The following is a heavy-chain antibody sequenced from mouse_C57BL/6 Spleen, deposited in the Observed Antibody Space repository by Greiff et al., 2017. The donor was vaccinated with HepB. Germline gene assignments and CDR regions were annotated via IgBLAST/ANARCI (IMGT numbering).Heavy chain of an antibody. J-gene: IGHJ4*01. CDR1: GYTFTSYW. CDR2: INPSNGGT. V-gene: IGHV1-53*01. Sequence: VQLQQSGTELVKPGASVKLSCKASGYTFTSYWMHWVKQRPGQGLEWIGNINPSNGGTNYNEKFKSKATLTVDKSSSTAYMQLSSLTSEDSAVYYCARSRGNYYGSSYDAMDYWGQGTSVTVSS. D-gene: IGHD1-1*01. CDR3: ARSRGNYYGSSYDAMDY.